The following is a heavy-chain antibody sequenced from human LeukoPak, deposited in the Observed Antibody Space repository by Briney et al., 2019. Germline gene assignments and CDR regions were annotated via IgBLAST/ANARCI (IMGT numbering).Heavy chain of an antibody. V-gene: IGHV3-66*01. Sequence: HPGGSLRLSCAASGFTVKDNFMSWVRQAPGKGLEWVSVLYSGGATYYADSVKGRFTISRDNSKNTLYLQMNSLRAEDTAVYYCAKWGSRYYDSSVSENFDYWGQGTLVTVSS. CDR1: GFTVKDNF. CDR2: LYSGGAT. J-gene: IGHJ4*02. CDR3: AKWGSRYYDSSVSENFDY. D-gene: IGHD3-22*01.